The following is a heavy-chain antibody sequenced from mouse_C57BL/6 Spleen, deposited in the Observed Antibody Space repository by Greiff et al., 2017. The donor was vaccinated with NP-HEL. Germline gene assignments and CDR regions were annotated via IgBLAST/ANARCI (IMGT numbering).Heavy chain of an antibody. CDR2: IYPGSGNT. CDR1: GYTFTDYY. Sequence: VQLQQSGAELVRPGASVKLSCKASGYTFTDYYINWVKQRPGQGLEWIARIYPGSGNTYYNEKFKGKATLTAEKSSSTAYMQLSSLTSEDSAVYFCARSEIYYGSSYEDFDYWGQGTTLTVSS. CDR3: ARSEIYYGSSYEDFDY. D-gene: IGHD1-1*01. V-gene: IGHV1-76*01. J-gene: IGHJ2*01.